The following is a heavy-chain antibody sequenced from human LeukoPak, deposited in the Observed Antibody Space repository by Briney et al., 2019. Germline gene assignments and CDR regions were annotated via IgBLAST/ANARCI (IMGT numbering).Heavy chain of an antibody. CDR3: AISPVGLLWFGELLEGVFDY. V-gene: IGHV3-23*01. CDR1: GLTFSSYA. Sequence: PGGSLRLSCVASGLTFSSYAMSWVRQAPGKGLEWVSAISGSGGSTYYADSVKGRFTISRDNSKNTLYLQMNSLRAEDTAVYYCAISPVGLLWFGELLEGVFDYWGQGTLVTVSS. J-gene: IGHJ4*02. D-gene: IGHD3-10*01. CDR2: ISGSGGST.